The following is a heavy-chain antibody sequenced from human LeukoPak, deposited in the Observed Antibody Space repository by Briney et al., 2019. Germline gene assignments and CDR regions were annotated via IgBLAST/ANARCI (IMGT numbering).Heavy chain of an antibody. CDR2: IGTAGDT. CDR1: GFTFSSHD. Sequence: GGSLRLSCAASGFTFSSHDMHWLRQATGKGLEWVSAIGTAGDTYYPDSVKGRFTISRDNAKNSLDLQMNSLRAGDTAVYYCAKGVVVTAGYAFDIWGQGTMVTVSS. D-gene: IGHD2-21*02. V-gene: IGHV3-13*01. J-gene: IGHJ3*02. CDR3: AKGVVVTAGYAFDI.